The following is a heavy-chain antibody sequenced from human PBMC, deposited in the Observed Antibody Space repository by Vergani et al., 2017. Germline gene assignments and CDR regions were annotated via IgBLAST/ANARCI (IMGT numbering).Heavy chain of an antibody. Sequence: QLQLQESGPGLVKPSETLSLTCTVSGGSISSSSYYWGWIRQPPGKGLEWIGSIYYSGSTYYNPSLKRRVTISVDTSKNQFSLKLSSVTAADTAVYYCAGETRNRGEAVAGTRDAFDIWGQGTMVTVSS. CDR2: IYYSGST. D-gene: IGHD6-19*01. V-gene: IGHV4-39*02. CDR3: AGETRNRGEAVAGTRDAFDI. CDR1: GGSISSSSYY. J-gene: IGHJ3*02.